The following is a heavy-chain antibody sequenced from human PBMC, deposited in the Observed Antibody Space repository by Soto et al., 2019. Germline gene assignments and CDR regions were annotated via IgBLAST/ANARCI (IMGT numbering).Heavy chain of an antibody. CDR2: IYHSGST. V-gene: IGHV4-30-2*01. J-gene: IGHJ3*02. Sequence: TLSLTCAVSGGSISSGGYSWSWIRQPPGKGLEWIGYIYHSGSTYYNPSLKSRVTISVDTSKNQFSLKLSSVTAADTAVYYCARRYGRAFDIWGQGTMVTVSS. CDR1: GGSISSGGYS. D-gene: IGHD4-17*01. CDR3: ARRYGRAFDI.